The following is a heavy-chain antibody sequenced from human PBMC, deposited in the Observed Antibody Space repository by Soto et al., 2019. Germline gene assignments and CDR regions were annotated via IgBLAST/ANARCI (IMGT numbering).Heavy chain of an antibody. D-gene: IGHD3-3*01. V-gene: IGHV3-30*18. CDR3: AKRRGQNYDFWSGYYFDH. CDR2: ILYDGTNR. J-gene: IGHJ4*02. CDR1: GFTFNSYG. Sequence: GGSLRLSREASGFTFNSYGMHRVRQSPGKGREWVAGILYDGTNRYYAGAVKGRFTISRDNSKNTLYLQMNGLRVEDTAVYYCAKRRGQNYDFWSGYYFDHWGQGTLVTVSS.